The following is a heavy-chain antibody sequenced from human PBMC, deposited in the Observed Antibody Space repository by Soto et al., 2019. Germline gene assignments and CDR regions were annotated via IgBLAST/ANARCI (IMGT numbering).Heavy chain of an antibody. CDR3: ARDQQGYYYDF. Sequence: QVQLVESGGGVVQPGRSLRLSCAASGFTFSSYGIHWVRQAPGKGLDWVAVIWYDGSNKYYADSVKGRFTISRDNSKNTLYLQMNSLRAEDTAVYYCARDQQGYYYDFWGQGTLVTVSS. D-gene: IGHD2-15*01. J-gene: IGHJ4*02. CDR1: GFTFSSYG. V-gene: IGHV3-33*01. CDR2: IWYDGSNK.